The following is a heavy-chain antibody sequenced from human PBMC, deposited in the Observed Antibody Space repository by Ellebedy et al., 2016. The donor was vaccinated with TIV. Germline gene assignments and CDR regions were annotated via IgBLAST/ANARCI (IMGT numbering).Heavy chain of an antibody. CDR2: IKQDGSEK. CDR3: ARVYDSIDY. CDR1: GFTFRSYW. J-gene: IGHJ4*02. Sequence: PGGSLRLSCAASGFTFRSYWMSWVRQAPGKGLEWVANIKQDGSEKYYVDSMKGRFTISRDNAKNSLYLQMNSLRAEDTAVYYCARVYDSIDYWGQGTLVTVSS. V-gene: IGHV3-7*01. D-gene: IGHD3-22*01.